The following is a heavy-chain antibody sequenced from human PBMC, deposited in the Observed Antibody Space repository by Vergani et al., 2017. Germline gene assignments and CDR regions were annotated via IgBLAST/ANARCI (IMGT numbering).Heavy chain of an antibody. CDR2: NYYSGST. CDR3: ARSGDYDFWSGYHYFDY. J-gene: IGHJ4*02. D-gene: IGHD3-3*01. CDR1: GGSISSYY. V-gene: IGHV4-59*01. Sequence: QVQLQESGPGLVKPSETLSLTCTVSGGSISSYYWSWIRQPPGKGLEWIGYNYYSGSTNYNPSLKSRVTISVDTSKNQFSLKLSSVTAADTAVYYCARSGDYDFWSGYHYFDYWGQGTLVTVSS.